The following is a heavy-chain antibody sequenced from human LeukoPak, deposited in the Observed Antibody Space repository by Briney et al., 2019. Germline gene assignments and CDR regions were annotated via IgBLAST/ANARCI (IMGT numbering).Heavy chain of an antibody. J-gene: IGHJ4*02. CDR3: ARMTTFDILTGQSFDY. D-gene: IGHD3-9*01. CDR1: GGSISSTSYY. Sequence: SETLSLTCTVSGGSISSTSYYWGWVRQPPGKGLEWIGYIYYSGNTNFNPSLKSRVTISVDTSKNQFSLKLSSVTAADTAVYYCARMTTFDILTGQSFDYWGQGTLVTVSS. CDR2: IYYSGNT. V-gene: IGHV4-61*05.